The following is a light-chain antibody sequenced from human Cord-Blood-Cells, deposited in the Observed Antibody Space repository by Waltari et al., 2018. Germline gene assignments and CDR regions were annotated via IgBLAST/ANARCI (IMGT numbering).Light chain of an antibody. J-gene: IGLJ2*01. CDR3: CSYAGSSTHVV. Sequence: QSALTQPASVSGSPGQSITISCTGTSSDVGSYNLVSWYQQHPGKAPKPMIYEGSKRPSVFSNRFSGSKSGNTASLTISGLQAEDEADYYCCSYAGSSTHVVFGGGTKLTVL. CDR1: SSDVGSYNL. V-gene: IGLV2-23*01. CDR2: EGS.